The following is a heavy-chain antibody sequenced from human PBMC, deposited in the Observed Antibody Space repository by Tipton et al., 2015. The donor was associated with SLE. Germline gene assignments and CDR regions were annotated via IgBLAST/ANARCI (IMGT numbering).Heavy chain of an antibody. V-gene: IGHV4-61*02. CDR3: ARDNFWNRGYYFGGGEDYYYYYMDV. CDR2: IYTSGST. D-gene: IGHD3-3*01. J-gene: IGHJ6*03. CDR1: GGSVSSTTYY. Sequence: TLSLTCTVSGGSVSSTTYYWSWIRQPAGKGLEWIGRIYTSGSTSYNPSLKSRVTISVDTSKNQFSLKLSSVTAADTAVYYCARDNFWNRGYYFGGGEDYYYYYMDVWGKGTTVTVSS.